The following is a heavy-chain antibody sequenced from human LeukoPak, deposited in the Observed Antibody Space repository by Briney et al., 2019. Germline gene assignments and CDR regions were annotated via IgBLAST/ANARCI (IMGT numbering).Heavy chain of an antibody. V-gene: IGHV4-59*01. CDR1: GGSISSYY. J-gene: IGHJ6*02. CDR3: ARVSRVLWFGELHHYYYYGMDV. Sequence: SETLSLTCTVSGGSISSYYWSWIRQPPGKGLEWIGYIYYSGSTNYNPSLKSRVTISVDTSKNQFSLKLSSVTAADTAVYYCARVSRVLWFGELHHYYYYGMDVWGQGTTVTVSS. D-gene: IGHD3-10*01. CDR2: IYYSGST.